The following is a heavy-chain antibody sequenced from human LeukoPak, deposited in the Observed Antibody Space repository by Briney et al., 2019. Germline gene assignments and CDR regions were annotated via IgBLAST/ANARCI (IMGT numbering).Heavy chain of an antibody. J-gene: IGHJ4*02. V-gene: IGHV3-48*03. Sequence: GGSLRLSCAASGFTFSSYEMNWVRQAPGKGLEWVSYISGSGNIIYYAASVKGRFTISRDNAKNSLYPQMNSLRAEDTAVYYCARGPVYSSSWVGRGYYFDYWGQGTLVTVSS. CDR1: GFTFSSYE. CDR2: ISGSGNII. CDR3: ARGPVYSSSWVGRGYYFDY. D-gene: IGHD6-13*01.